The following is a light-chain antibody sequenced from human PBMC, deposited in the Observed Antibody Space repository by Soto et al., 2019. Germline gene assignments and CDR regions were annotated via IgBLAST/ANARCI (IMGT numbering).Light chain of an antibody. CDR1: SSDVGGYNY. Sequence: QSALAQPTSVSGSPGQSIAISCTGTSSDVGGYNYVSWHQQHPGKAPKVLISVVSNRPSGVSNRFSGSKSGNTASLTISGLQAEDEADYYCSSFTSSYFYVFGPGTKLTVL. CDR3: SSFTSSYFYV. CDR2: VVS. J-gene: IGLJ1*01. V-gene: IGLV2-14*01.